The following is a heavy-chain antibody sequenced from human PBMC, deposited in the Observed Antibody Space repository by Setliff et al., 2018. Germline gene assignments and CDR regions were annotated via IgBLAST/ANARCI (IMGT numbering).Heavy chain of an antibody. CDR1: GYPFTNYG. D-gene: IGHD3-16*01. Sequence: ASVKVSCKTSGYPFTNYGLSWVRQAPGQGLEWMGWISGHNGDTKLAQNFQGRVTVTTDTFTNTGYMELTSLRAEDTAIYYCARTTGYRLEGDFDYWGQGTLVTVSS. CDR3: ARTTGYRLEGDFDY. V-gene: IGHV1-18*01. CDR2: ISGHNGDT. J-gene: IGHJ4*02.